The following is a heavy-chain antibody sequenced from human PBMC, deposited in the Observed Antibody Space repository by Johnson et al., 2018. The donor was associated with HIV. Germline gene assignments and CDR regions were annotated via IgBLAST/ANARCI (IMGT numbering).Heavy chain of an antibody. V-gene: IGHV3-7*05. CDR2: IKQDGSEK. D-gene: IGHD2-2*01. CDR1: GFTFSSYW. CDR3: AKGLPGTSRQEAFDI. Sequence: VQLVESGGGLVQPGGSLRLSCAASGFTFSSYWMSWVRQAPGKGLEWVANIKQDGSEKYYVDSVKGRLTISRDHAKNSLYLQMNSLRPEDTAFFYCAKGLPGTSRQEAFDIWGQGTKVTVAS. J-gene: IGHJ3*02.